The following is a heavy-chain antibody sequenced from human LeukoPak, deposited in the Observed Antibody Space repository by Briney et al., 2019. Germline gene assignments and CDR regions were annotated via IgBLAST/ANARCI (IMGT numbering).Heavy chain of an antibody. CDR2: IYHSGST. V-gene: IGHV4-38-2*02. CDR1: GYSISSGYY. Sequence: SETLSLTCTVSGYSISSGYYWGWIWQPPGKGLEWIGSIYHSGSTYYNPSLKSRVTISVDTSKNQFSLKLSSVTAADTAVYYCARDGGSYSSSRWFDPWGQGTLVTVSS. D-gene: IGHD6-13*01. CDR3: ARDGGSYSSSRWFDP. J-gene: IGHJ5*02.